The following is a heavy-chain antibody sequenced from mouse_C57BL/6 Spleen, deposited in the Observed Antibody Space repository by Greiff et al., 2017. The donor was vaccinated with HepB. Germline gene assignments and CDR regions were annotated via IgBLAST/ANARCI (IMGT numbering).Heavy chain of an antibody. CDR2: IDPSDSYT. Sequence: QVQLQQPGAELVMPGASVKLSCKASGYTFTSYWMHWVKQRPGQGLEWIGEIDPSDSYTNYNQKFKGKSTLTVDKPSSTAYMQLSSLTSEDSAVYYCARRSPYYYGSSWFAYWGQGTLVTVSA. J-gene: IGHJ3*01. CDR1: GYTFTSYW. D-gene: IGHD1-1*01. V-gene: IGHV1-69*01. CDR3: ARRSPYYYGSSWFAY.